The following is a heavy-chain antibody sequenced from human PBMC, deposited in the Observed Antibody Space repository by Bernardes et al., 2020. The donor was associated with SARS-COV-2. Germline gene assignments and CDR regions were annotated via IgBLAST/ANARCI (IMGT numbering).Heavy chain of an antibody. CDR1: GGSISSSNW. J-gene: IGHJ5*02. CDR2: IYHSGST. V-gene: IGHV4-4*02. CDR3: ARGDYGDYVFPWFDP. Sequence: SETLSLTCAVSGGSISSSNWWSWVRQPPGKGLEWIGEIYHSGSTNYNPSLKSRVTISVDKSKNQFSLKLSSVTAADTAVYYCARGDYGDYVFPWFDPWGQGTLVTVSS. D-gene: IGHD4-17*01.